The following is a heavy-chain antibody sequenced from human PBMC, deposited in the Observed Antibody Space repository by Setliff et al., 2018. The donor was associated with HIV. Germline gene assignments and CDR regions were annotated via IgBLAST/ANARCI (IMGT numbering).Heavy chain of an antibody. J-gene: IGHJ4*02. CDR1: GCTFSSYG. Sequence: ASVKVSCKTSGCTFSSYGISWVRQAPGKGLEWMGWNSAYNGNTNYAQKLQGRVTMTTNTSTSTVYMELSSLRSEDTAVYYCASAKQVRLQDVLTGYLDSWGQGTLVTVSS. V-gene: IGHV1-18*01. CDR2: NSAYNGNT. CDR3: ASAKQVRLQDVLTGYLDS. D-gene: IGHD3-9*01.